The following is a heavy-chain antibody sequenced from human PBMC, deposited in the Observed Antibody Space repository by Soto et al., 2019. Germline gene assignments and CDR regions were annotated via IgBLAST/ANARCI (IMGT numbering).Heavy chain of an antibody. CDR3: STPASDFWRGYPQYYVEV. CDR2: IRSRGNNYAT. V-gene: IGHV3-73*01. Sequence: EVQLVESGGGLVQPGGSLTLSCAASGFTFSVSALHWVRHPSGRGLEWVGRIRSRGNNYATAYAASMDGRFTISRDDSKNTAYLQLNSLTTEDTAVYYCSTPASDFWRGYPQYYVEVWGKATTVTVS. CDR1: GFTFSVSA. D-gene: IGHD3-3*01. J-gene: IGHJ6*03.